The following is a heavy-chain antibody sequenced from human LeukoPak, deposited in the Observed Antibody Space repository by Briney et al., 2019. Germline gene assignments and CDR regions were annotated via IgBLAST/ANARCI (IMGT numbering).Heavy chain of an antibody. D-gene: IGHD1-1*01. CDR2: ISYDGNNK. J-gene: IGHJ4*02. CDR3: EKRNGF. CDR1: GFTFSSYD. Sequence: GGSLRLSCAASGFTFSSYDMHWVRQAPGKGLEWVAIISYDGNNKYYADSVKGRFTISRDNSKNTLYLQMNSLRVEDTAVFYCEKRNGFWGQGTLVTVSS. V-gene: IGHV3-30*18.